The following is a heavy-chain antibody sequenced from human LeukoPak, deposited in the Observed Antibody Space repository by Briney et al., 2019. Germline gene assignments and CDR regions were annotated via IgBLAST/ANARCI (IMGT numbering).Heavy chain of an antibody. V-gene: IGHV4-34*01. CDR1: GGSFSGYY. CDR3: ARVWPRGCSSTSCYARGSFDY. D-gene: IGHD2-2*01. Sequence: PSETLSLTCAVYGGSFSGYYWSWIRQPPGKGLEWIGEINHSGSTNYNPSLKSRVTISVDTSKNQFSLKLSSVTAADTAVYYCARVWPRGCSSTSCYARGSFDYRGQGTLVTVSS. J-gene: IGHJ4*02. CDR2: INHSGST.